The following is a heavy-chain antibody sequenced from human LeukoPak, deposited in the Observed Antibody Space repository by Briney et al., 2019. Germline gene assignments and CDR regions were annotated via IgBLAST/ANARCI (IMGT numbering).Heavy chain of an antibody. CDR2: IYYSGST. D-gene: IGHD6-13*01. CDR3: ARPGIAAAGPIDYYGMDV. CDR1: GRSISSSSYY. J-gene: IGHJ6*02. Sequence: SETLSLTCTVSGRSISSSSYYWGWIRQPPGKGLEWIGSIYYSGSTYYNPSLKSRVTISVDTSKNQFSLKLSSVTAADTAVYYCARPGIAAAGPIDYYGMDVWGQGTTVTVPS. V-gene: IGHV4-39*01.